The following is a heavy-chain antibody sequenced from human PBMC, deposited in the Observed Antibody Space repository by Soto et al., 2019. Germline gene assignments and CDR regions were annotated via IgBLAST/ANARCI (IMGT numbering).Heavy chain of an antibody. CDR2: IKQDGSEK. V-gene: IGHV3-7*01. CDR3: AREQWLVRGNWFDP. Sequence: PGGSLRLSCAASGFTFSSYWMSWVRQAPGKGLEWVANIKQDGSEKYYVDSVKGRFTISRDNAKNSLYLQMNSLRAEDTAVYYCAREQWLVRGNWFDPWGQGTLVTVSS. CDR1: GFTFSSYW. J-gene: IGHJ5*02. D-gene: IGHD6-19*01.